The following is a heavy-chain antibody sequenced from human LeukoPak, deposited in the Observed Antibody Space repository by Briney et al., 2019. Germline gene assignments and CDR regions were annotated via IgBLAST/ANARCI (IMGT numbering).Heavy chain of an antibody. D-gene: IGHD1-26*01. CDR1: GYSISSDYY. V-gene: IGHV4-38-2*02. CDR3: ARVGGTRYFDY. J-gene: IGHJ4*02. Sequence: SETLSLTCTVSGYSISSDYYWGWIRQPPGKGLEWIGSIYHSGRTFYNPSLKSRLTISVDTSKNQFSLRLSSVTAADTAVYYCARVGGTRYFDYWGQGTLVTVSS. CDR2: IYHSGRT.